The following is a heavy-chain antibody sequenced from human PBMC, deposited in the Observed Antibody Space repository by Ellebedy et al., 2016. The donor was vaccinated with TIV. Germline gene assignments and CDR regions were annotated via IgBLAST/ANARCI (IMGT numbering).Heavy chain of an antibody. CDR1: GFTFAGYA. J-gene: IGHJ5*02. V-gene: IGHV3-9*01. D-gene: IGHD5-18*01. CDR3: ARPWIQLWFDPFDP. Sequence: GGSLRLXCSASGFTFAGYAMHWVRQPPGKGLEWVSGIRWNSDTVGYVDSVKGRFTISRDNAKNSLYLQMNSLRAEDTAVYYCARPWIQLWFDPFDPWGQGTLVTVSS. CDR2: IRWNSDTV.